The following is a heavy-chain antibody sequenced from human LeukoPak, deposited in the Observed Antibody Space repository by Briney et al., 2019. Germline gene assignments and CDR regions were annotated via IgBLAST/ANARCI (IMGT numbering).Heavy chain of an antibody. D-gene: IGHD3-22*01. CDR3: ARLDYYDSSGQFDY. V-gene: IGHV1-2*02. Sequence: ASVKVPCKASGYTFTGCYMHWVRQAPGQGLEWMGWINPNSGGTNYAQKFQGRVTMTRDTSISTAYMELSRLRSDDTAVYYCARLDYYDSSGQFDYWGQGTLVTVSS. CDR1: GYTFTGCY. J-gene: IGHJ4*02. CDR2: INPNSGGT.